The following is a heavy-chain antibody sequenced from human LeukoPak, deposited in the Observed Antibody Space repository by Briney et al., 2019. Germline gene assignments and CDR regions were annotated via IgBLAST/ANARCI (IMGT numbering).Heavy chain of an antibody. D-gene: IGHD3-16*01. CDR1: GGSISTYY. CDR3: ARRVTGRGTFYFDY. V-gene: IGHV4-59*08. CDR2: IYYSGNT. J-gene: IGHJ4*02. Sequence: SETLSLTCTVSGGSISTYYWSWIRQPPGKGLEWIGYIYYSGNTNYNPALKSRVTISLDTSRNQFSLKLNSVTAADTAVYYCARRVTGRGTFYFDYWGQGSLVTVSS.